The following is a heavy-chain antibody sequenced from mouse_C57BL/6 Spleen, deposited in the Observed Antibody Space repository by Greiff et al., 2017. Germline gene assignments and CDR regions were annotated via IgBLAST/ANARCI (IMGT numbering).Heavy chain of an antibody. CDR3: AREELGYGYAMDY. D-gene: IGHD1-1*02. CDR2: INPYNGDT. V-gene: IGHV1-20*01. J-gene: IGHJ4*01. Sequence: EVQLQQSGPELVKPGASVKISCTASGYSFTGYFMHWVMQSHGKSLEWIGRINPYNGDTFYNQKFKGKATLTVDKSSSTAHMELRSLTSEDSAVYYCAREELGYGYAMDYWGQGTSVTVSS. CDR1: GYSFTGYF.